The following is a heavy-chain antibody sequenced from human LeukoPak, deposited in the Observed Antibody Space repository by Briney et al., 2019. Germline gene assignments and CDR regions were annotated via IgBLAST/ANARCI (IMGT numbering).Heavy chain of an antibody. J-gene: IGHJ4*02. CDR3: ARRGGDLDY. V-gene: IGHV4-59*08. CDR1: GGSISSYY. Sequence: MTSETLSLTCTVSGGSISSYYWSWIRQPPGKGLEWIGYIYYSGSTNYNPSLKSRVTISVDTSKNQFSLKLSSVTAADTAVYYCARRGGDLDYWGQGTLVTVSS. D-gene: IGHD2-21*02. CDR2: IYYSGST.